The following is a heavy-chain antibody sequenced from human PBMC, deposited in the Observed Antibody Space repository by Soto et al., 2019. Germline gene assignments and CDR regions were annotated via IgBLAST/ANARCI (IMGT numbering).Heavy chain of an antibody. V-gene: IGHV4-31*03. D-gene: IGHD6-19*01. CDR3: ARDLRSSGPIFAERGHWFDP. Sequence: SETLSLTCTVSGGSISSGGYYWSWIRQHPGKGLEWIGYIYYSGSTYYNPSLKSRVTISVDTSKNQFSLKLSSVTAADTAVYYCARDLRSSGPIFAERGHWFDPWGQGTLVTVSS. J-gene: IGHJ5*02. CDR1: GGSISSGGYY. CDR2: IYYSGST.